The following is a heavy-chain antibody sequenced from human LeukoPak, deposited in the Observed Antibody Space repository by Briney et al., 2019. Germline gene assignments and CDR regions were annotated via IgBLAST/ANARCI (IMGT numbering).Heavy chain of an antibody. V-gene: IGHV3-9*01. CDR3: AKDAGVSGYSGYIDY. CDR2: ISYNSGTI. D-gene: IGHD5-12*01. CDR1: GFSFDEYA. J-gene: IGHJ4*02. Sequence: GRSLRLSCAASGFSFDEYAMYWVRQAPGKGLEWVSGISYNSGTIGYADSVKGRFTISRDNARNSLYLQMNSLRPEDTALYYCAKDAGVSGYSGYIDYWGQGTLVTDSP.